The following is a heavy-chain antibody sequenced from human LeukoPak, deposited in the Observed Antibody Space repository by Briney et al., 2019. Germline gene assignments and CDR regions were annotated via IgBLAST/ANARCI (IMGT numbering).Heavy chain of an antibody. CDR1: GFTFSSYS. V-gene: IGHV3-30-3*01. CDR2: ISYDGSNE. J-gene: IGHJ4*02. D-gene: IGHD6-13*01. CDR3: ARGGSGIAAAADFDY. Sequence: GGSLRLSCAASGFTFSSYSMHWVRQAPGKGLEWVAVISYDGSNEYYADSVKGRFTISRDNSRNTLYLQMNSLRAEDMAIYYCARGGSGIAAAADFDYWGQGTLVTVSS.